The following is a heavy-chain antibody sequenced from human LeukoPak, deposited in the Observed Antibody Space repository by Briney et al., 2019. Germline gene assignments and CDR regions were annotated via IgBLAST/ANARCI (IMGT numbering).Heavy chain of an antibody. Sequence: GGSLRLSCTASGFTFSSYWMSWVRQAPGKGLEWVANIKQDGSQKYYVNSVKGRFTISRDNAENSLFLQMSSLRAEDTATYYCAREMITDYFAYWGQGALVTVSS. CDR3: AREMITDYFAY. J-gene: IGHJ4*02. CDR2: IKQDGSQK. V-gene: IGHV3-7*01. CDR1: GFTFSSYW. D-gene: IGHD3-16*01.